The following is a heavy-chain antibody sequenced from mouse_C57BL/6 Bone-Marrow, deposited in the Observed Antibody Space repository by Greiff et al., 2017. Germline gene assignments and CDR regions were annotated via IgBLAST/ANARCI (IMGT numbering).Heavy chain of an antibody. Sequence: VKLQQSGAELARPGASVKMSCKASGYTFTSYTMHWVKQRPGQGLEWIGYINPSSGYTKYNQKFKDKATLTVDKSSSTTYMQLSRLTSEDAAVYYCARSYSYYAMDYWGQGTSVTVSS. V-gene: IGHV1-4*01. CDR3: ARSYSYYAMDY. CDR1: GYTFTSYT. J-gene: IGHJ4*01. D-gene: IGHD1-1*01. CDR2: INPSSGYT.